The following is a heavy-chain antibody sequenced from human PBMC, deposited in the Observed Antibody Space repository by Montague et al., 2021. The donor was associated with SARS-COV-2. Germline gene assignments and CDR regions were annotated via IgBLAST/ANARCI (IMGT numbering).Heavy chain of an antibody. CDR3: ARLRDGVVPSPILGVGPYYSSYHLDV. V-gene: IGHV4-34*01. D-gene: IGHD3-10*01. CDR1: GTSFSGYY. J-gene: IGHJ6*03. Sequence: SETLSLTCAVHGTSFSGYYWNWIRQPPGKWLEWIGEINHGGSTKYSPSLKSRLTISADTSKNQFSLKLTSVAAADTAVYYCARLRDGVVPSPILGVGPYYSSYHLDVWGSGSTVSVA. CDR2: INHGGST.